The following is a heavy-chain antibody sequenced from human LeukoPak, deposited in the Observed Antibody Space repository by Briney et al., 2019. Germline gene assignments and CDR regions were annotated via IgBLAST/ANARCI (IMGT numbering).Heavy chain of an antibody. Sequence: ASVKVSCKASGYTFTGYYMHWVRQAPGQGLEWMGGIIPIFGTANYAQKFQGRVTITADKSTSTAYMELSSLRSEDTAVYYCARDVGRELPSLWGQGTLVTVSS. D-gene: IGHD1-26*01. CDR1: GYTFTGYY. V-gene: IGHV1-69*06. J-gene: IGHJ4*02. CDR3: ARDVGRELPSL. CDR2: IIPIFGTA.